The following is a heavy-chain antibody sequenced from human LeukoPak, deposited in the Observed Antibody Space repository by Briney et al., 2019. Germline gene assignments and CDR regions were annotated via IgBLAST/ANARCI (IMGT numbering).Heavy chain of an antibody. CDR3: ARGYDTTIDY. CDR1: GGSFSDYY. CDR2: VNHSGST. J-gene: IGHJ4*02. D-gene: IGHD3-22*01. V-gene: IGHV4-34*01. Sequence: PSETLSLTCAVYGGSFSDYYWSWIRQSPGKGLEWIGEVNHSGSTNYNPSLKSRVTISIDTSRNQFSLKLSSVTAADTAVYSCARGYDTTIDYWGQGTLVTVSP.